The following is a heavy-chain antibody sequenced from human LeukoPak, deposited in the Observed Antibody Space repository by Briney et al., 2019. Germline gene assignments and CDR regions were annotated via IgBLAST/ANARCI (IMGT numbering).Heavy chain of an antibody. V-gene: IGHV4-4*07. CDR2: IYTTGST. CDR1: GGTINNYY. CDR3: ARSGSYSGPYVY. J-gene: IGHJ1*01. Sequence: PSETLSLTCTVSGGTINNYYWSWIRQPAGKGLEWIGRIYTTGSTNYNPALKSRITISVGKSKNQFSLTLSSVPTADPAVYYCARSGSYSGPYVYWGQGTLVPGSS. D-gene: IGHD1-26*01.